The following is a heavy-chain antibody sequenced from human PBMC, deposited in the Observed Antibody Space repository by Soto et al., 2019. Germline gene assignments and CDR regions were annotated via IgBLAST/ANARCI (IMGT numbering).Heavy chain of an antibody. Sequence: PGGSLRLSCAASGFTFSSYAMSWVRQAPGKGLEWVSAISGSGGSTYYADSVKGRFTISRDDSKNTLYLQMNSLTADDTAVYYCARDYWDYYDSSGYPWAHLDYWGQGSLVTVSS. D-gene: IGHD3-22*01. CDR3: ARDYWDYYDSSGYPWAHLDY. V-gene: IGHV3-23*01. CDR1: GFTFSSYA. CDR2: ISGSGGST. J-gene: IGHJ4*02.